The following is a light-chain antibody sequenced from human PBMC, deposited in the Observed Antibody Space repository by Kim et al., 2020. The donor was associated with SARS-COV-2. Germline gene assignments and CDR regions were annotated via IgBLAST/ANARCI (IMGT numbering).Light chain of an antibody. Sequence: PGQRATLSCRASQSIAAKYLAWYQHRVGQAPRLVLFGTSNRATGIPDRFSGTGSETDFTLTINGLEPEDFAVYYCQQYGSSPLMAFGQGTRLEIK. CDR2: GTS. CDR3: QQYGSSPLMA. V-gene: IGKV3-20*01. CDR1: QSIAAKY. J-gene: IGKJ5*01.